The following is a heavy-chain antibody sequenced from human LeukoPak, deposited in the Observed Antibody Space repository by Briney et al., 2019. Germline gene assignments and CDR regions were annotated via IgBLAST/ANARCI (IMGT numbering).Heavy chain of an antibody. Sequence: PGGSLRLSCAASGFTFDDYGMSWGRQAPGKGLQWVSYISSSGSTIYYADSVKGRFTISRDNAKNSLYLQMNSLRAEDTAVYYCARDKGYYDFWPTPNWFDPWGQGTLVTVSS. D-gene: IGHD3-3*01. J-gene: IGHJ5*02. CDR3: ARDKGYYDFWPTPNWFDP. CDR2: ISSSGSTI. CDR1: GFTFDDYG. V-gene: IGHV3-48*04.